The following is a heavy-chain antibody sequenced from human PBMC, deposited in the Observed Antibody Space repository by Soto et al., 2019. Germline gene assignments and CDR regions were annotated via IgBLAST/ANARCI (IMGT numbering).Heavy chain of an antibody. CDR2: ISYDGSDK. CDR3: ARGTEGYDFWSGLPYGMDV. D-gene: IGHD3-3*01. V-gene: IGHV3-30-3*01. Sequence: GGSLRLSCAASGFTFSNYAMHWVRQAPGKGLEWVAVISYDGSDKYNANSVKGRFTISRDNSKNTLYLQMNSLRAEDTAVYYCARGTEGYDFWSGLPYGMDVWGQGTTVTVSS. J-gene: IGHJ6*02. CDR1: GFTFSNYA.